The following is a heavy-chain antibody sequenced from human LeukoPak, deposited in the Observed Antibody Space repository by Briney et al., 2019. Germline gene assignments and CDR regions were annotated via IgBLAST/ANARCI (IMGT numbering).Heavy chain of an antibody. V-gene: IGHV3-11*04. CDR2: ISSSGSTI. Sequence: GGSLRLSCAASGFTFSDYYMSWIRQAPGKGLEWVSYISSSGSTIYYADSVKGRFTISRDNAKNSLYLQMNSLRAEDTAVYYCASGRSYYYYYMDVWGKGTTVTVSS. CDR1: GFTFSDYY. J-gene: IGHJ6*03. D-gene: IGHD2-15*01. CDR3: ASGRSYYYYYMDV.